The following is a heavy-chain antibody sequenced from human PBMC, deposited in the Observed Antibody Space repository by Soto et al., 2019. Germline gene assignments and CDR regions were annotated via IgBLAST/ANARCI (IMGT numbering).Heavy chain of an antibody. V-gene: IGHV4-34*01. Sequence: QVQLQQWGAGLLKPSETLSLTCAVYGGSFSGYYWSWIRQPPGKGLEWIGEINHSGSTNYNPSLTRRVTISVDTSKNQFSLKLSSVTAADTXVYXXXXXXXXXXXXDPWXQGTLVTVSS. J-gene: IGHJ5*02. CDR1: GGSFSGYY. CDR3: XXXXXXXXXXDP. CDR2: INHSGST.